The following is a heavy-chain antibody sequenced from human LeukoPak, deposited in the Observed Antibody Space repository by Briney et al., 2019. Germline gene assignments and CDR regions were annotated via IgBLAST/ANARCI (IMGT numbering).Heavy chain of an antibody. J-gene: IGHJ4*02. CDR2: ISYDGSVE. V-gene: IGHV3-30*04. CDR1: GFTFRNYA. Sequence: PGRSLRLSCAASGFTFRNYAMHWVRQAPGKGLEWVALISYDGSVEKSAASVKGRFTISRDSSKNTLYLQMNSLGIEDTAVYYCARALGSSWDSSLDSWGQGTLVPVSS. D-gene: IGHD6-13*01. CDR3: ARALGSSWDSSLDS.